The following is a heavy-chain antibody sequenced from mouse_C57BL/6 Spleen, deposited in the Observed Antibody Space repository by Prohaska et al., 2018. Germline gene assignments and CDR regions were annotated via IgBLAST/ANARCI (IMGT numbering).Heavy chain of an antibody. CDR3: ASEGGFP. Sequence: QRPGQGLEWIGNINPSNGGTNYNEKFKSKATLTVDKSSSTAYMQLSSLTSEDSAGYYCASEGGFPWGQGTTRTVPS. J-gene: IGHJ2*01. CDR2: INPSNGGT. V-gene: IGHV1-53*01.